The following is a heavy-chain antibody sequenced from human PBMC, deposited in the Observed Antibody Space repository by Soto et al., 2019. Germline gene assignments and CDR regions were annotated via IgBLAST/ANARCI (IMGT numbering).Heavy chain of an antibody. CDR1: GFTFSMYD. J-gene: IGHJ6*03. V-gene: IGHV3-13*01. Sequence: EVQLVESGGGLVQPGGSLRLSCVASGFTFSMYDMHWVRQATGKGLEWVSAIGLGGETDYSGSVKGRFTISRENAKNTLYLRRNIRRVGARAFYSWVGEWVDIDGTPPPVGWYVWGKGTTATVSS. CDR3: VGEWVDIDGTPPPVGWYV. CDR2: IGLGGET. D-gene: IGHD1-26*01.